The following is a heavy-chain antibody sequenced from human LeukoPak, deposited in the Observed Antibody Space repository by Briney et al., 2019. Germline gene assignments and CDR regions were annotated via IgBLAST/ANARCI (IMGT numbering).Heavy chain of an antibody. CDR2: INPSGGST. Sequence: ASVKVSCKASGYTFTSYYMHWVRQAPGQGLEWMGIINPSGGSTSYAQKFQGRVTMTRDTSTSTVYMELSSLRSEDTAVYYCARGSAAGTSRGAFDIWGQGTMVTVSS. CDR3: ARGSAAGTSRGAFDI. V-gene: IGHV1-46*01. CDR1: GYTFTSYY. J-gene: IGHJ3*02. D-gene: IGHD6-13*01.